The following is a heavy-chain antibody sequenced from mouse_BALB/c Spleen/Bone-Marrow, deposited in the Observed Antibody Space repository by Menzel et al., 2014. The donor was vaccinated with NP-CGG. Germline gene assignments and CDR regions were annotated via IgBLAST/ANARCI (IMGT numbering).Heavy chain of an antibody. V-gene: IGHV1-18*01. CDR2: INPYNGGT. Sequence: EVHLVESGPELVKPGASMKISCKASGYSFTGYTMNWVKQSHRKNLEWIGLINPYNGGTSYNQKFKGKATLTVDKSSSTAYMELLSLTSEDSAVYYCARDYGNPSPFAYWGQGTLVTVSA. CDR1: GYSFTGYT. CDR3: ARDYGNPSPFAY. D-gene: IGHD2-1*01. J-gene: IGHJ3*01.